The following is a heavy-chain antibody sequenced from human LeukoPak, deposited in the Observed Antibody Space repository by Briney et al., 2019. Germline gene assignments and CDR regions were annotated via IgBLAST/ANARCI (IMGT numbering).Heavy chain of an antibody. CDR2: ISGSGGDT. CDR1: GFTFSSYA. Sequence: GGSLRLSCAASGFTFSSYAMSWVRQAPGKGLEWVSAISGSGGDTYYADSVKGRFTISRDNSKNTLYLQMNSLRAEDTAVYYCAKDGGIARGAFDIWGHGTMVTVSS. V-gene: IGHV3-23*01. J-gene: IGHJ3*02. D-gene: IGHD2-15*01. CDR3: AKDGGIARGAFDI.